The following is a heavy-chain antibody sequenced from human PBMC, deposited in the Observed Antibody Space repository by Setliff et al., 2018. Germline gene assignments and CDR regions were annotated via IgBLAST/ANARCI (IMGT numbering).Heavy chain of an antibody. Sequence: GGSLRLSCAASGFTFSSYALSWVRQAPGKGLEWVSTISGSGGTTYYADSVKGRCSLSRDTSKNTLYLHLNSLKDEDTAVYYCANGRPTVSRPTAFDYWGQGVLVTVSS. D-gene: IGHD4-4*01. CDR3: ANGRPTVSRPTAFDY. V-gene: IGHV3-23*01. CDR2: ISGSGGTT. J-gene: IGHJ4*02. CDR1: GFTFSSYA.